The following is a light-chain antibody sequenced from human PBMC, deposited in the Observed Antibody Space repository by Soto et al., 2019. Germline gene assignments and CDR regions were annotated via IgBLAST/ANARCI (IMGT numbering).Light chain of an antibody. V-gene: IGLV2-8*01. CDR1: SSDVGGYNF. CDR3: SSYAGSNHYV. Sequence: QSRLTQPPCASCSPGQSVTISCTGSSSDVGGYNFVSWYQQHPGKAPKLMIYEVSKRPSGVPDRFSGSKSDYTASLTVSGLQADDEADYYCSSYAGSNHYVFGTGTKVTVL. CDR2: EVS. J-gene: IGLJ1*01.